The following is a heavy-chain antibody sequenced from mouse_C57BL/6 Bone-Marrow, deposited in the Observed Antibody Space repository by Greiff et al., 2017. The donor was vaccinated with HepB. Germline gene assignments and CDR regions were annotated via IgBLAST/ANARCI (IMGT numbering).Heavy chain of an antibody. D-gene: IGHD2-12*01. J-gene: IGHJ4*01. Sequence: EVQLQQSGAELVRPGASVKLSCTASGFNIKDYYMNWVKQRPEQGLEWIGRIDPEDGDTEYAPKFTGEATMTADTSSNTAYLQRSSLTSDDTAVYYVTGVCYVYAMDYWGQGTSVTVSS. CDR1: GFNIKDYY. V-gene: IGHV14-1*01. CDR3: TGVCYVYAMDY. CDR2: IDPEDGDT.